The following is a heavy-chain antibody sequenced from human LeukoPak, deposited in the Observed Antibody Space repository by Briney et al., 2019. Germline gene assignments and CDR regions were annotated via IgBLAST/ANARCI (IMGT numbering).Heavy chain of an antibody. Sequence: HGASLKISCKGSGYSFTSYWIGWVRQMPGKGLEWMGIIYPGDSDTRYSPSFQGQVTISADKSISTAYLQWSSLKASDTAMYYCATPSPLRFGIWDAFDIWGQGTMVTVSS. J-gene: IGHJ3*02. D-gene: IGHD3-3*01. CDR3: ATPSPLRFGIWDAFDI. CDR1: GYSFTSYW. CDR2: IYPGDSDT. V-gene: IGHV5-51*01.